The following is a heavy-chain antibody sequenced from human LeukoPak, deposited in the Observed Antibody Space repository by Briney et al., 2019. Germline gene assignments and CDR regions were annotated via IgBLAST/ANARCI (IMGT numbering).Heavy chain of an antibody. CDR2: IYYSGST. D-gene: IGHD4-17*01. J-gene: IGHJ6*02. Sequence: SETLSLTCAVSGDSISSYYWSWIRQTPGKGLEWIGYIYYSGSTYYNPSLKSRVTISVDTSKNQFSLKLSSVTAADTAVYYCARQGTVTTYYYYYYGMDVWGQGTTVTVSS. CDR3: ARQGTVTTYYYYYYGMDV. V-gene: IGHV4-59*04. CDR1: GDSISSYY.